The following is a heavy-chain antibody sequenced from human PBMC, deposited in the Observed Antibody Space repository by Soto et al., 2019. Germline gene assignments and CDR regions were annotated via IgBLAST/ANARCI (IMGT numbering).Heavy chain of an antibody. Sequence: GGSLSLSCAASGFTFSSYAMSWVRQAPGKGMELVSAISGSGGSTYYADSVKGRFTISRDNSKNTLYLQMNSLRAEDTAVYYCAKGHIVVVIAIPSFDYWGQGTLVTVSS. J-gene: IGHJ4*02. V-gene: IGHV3-23*01. CDR2: ISGSGGST. D-gene: IGHD2-21*01. CDR1: GFTFSSYA. CDR3: AKGHIVVVIAIPSFDY.